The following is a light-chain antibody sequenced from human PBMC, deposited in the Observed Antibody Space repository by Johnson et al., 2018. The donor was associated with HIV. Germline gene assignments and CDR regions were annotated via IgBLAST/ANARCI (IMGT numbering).Light chain of an antibody. CDR3: GTWASSRRTGGV. V-gene: IGLV1-51*01. J-gene: IGLJ1*01. Sequence: QSVLTQSPSVSAAPGQKVTISCSGSSSNLGNNYVSWYQQLPGTAPKLLIYDNNHRPSGIPDRFSGSQSGTSATLGITGLQTGDEADYYCGTWASSRRTGGVFGTGTKVTVL. CDR1: SSNLGNNY. CDR2: DNN.